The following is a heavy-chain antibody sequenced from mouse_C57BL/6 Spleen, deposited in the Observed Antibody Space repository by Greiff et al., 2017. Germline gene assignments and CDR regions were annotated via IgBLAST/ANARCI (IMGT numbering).Heavy chain of an antibody. J-gene: IGHJ3*01. CDR1: GFNIKDDY. CDR2: IDPENGDT. Sequence: EVQLKESGAELVRPGASVKLSCTASGFNIKDDYMHWVKQRPEQGLEWIGWIDPENGDTEYASKFQGKATITADTSSNTAYLQLSSLTSEDTAVYYCTTPVEGGTTFAYWGQGTLVTVSA. D-gene: IGHD1-1*01. V-gene: IGHV14-4*01. CDR3: TTPVEGGTTFAY.